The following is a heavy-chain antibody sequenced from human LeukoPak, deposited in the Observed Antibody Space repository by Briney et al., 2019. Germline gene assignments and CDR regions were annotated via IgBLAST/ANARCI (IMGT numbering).Heavy chain of an antibody. J-gene: IGHJ5*02. V-gene: IGHV4-61*02. CDR3: ARDSCSGGSCYSSWFDP. Sequence: SQTLSLICTVSGGPISSGSYYWSWIRQPAGKGLEWIGRIYTSGSTNYNPSLKSRVTISVDTSKNQFSLKLSSVTAADTAVYYCARDSCSGGSCYSSWFDPWGQGTLVTVSS. CDR2: IYTSGST. CDR1: GGPISSGSYY. D-gene: IGHD2-15*01.